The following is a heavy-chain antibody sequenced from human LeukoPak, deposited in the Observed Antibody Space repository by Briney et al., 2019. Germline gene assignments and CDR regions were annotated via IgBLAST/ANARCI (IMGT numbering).Heavy chain of an antibody. J-gene: IGHJ4*02. CDR1: GFTFSSYS. D-gene: IGHD5-12*01. Sequence: GGSLRLSCAASGFTFSSYSMNWVRQAPGKGLEWVSSISSSSSYIYYADSVKGRFTISRDNAKNSLYLQMNSLRAEDTVVYYCARVAKSGYYFDYWGQGTLVTVSS. V-gene: IGHV3-21*01. CDR3: ARVAKSGYYFDY. CDR2: ISSSSSYI.